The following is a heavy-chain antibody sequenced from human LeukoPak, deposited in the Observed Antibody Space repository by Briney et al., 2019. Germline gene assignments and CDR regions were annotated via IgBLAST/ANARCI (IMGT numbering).Heavy chain of an antibody. CDR1: GGXFSRSF. J-gene: IGHJ4*02. CDR3: ARGRDVDS. V-gene: IGHV4-59*01. Sequence: PSETLSLTCTVSGGXFSRSFWTWIRQPPGKGLEWIGYIYDSGTTKYNPSLKSRVTISVDTSRNQFSLKLNSVTAADTAVYYCARGRDVDSWGQGTLVTVSS. D-gene: IGHD5-24*01. CDR2: IYDSGTT.